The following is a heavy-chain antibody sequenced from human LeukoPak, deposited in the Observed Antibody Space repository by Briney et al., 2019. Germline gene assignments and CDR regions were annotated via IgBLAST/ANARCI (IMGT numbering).Heavy chain of an antibody. D-gene: IGHD5-18*01. Sequence: PSETLSLTCTVSGGSISSSSYYWGWIRQPPGKGLEWIGSIYYSGSTYYNPSLKSRVTISVDTSKNQFSLKLSSVTAADTAVYYCGGTSRYTAMGYNWFDPWGQGTLVTVSS. J-gene: IGHJ5*02. CDR2: IYYSGST. CDR3: GGTSRYTAMGYNWFDP. V-gene: IGHV4-39*07. CDR1: GGSISSSSYY.